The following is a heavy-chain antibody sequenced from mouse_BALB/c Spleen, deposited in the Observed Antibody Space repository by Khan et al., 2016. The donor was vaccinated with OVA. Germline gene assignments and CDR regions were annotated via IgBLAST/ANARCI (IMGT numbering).Heavy chain of an antibody. D-gene: IGHD2-1*01. V-gene: IGHV5-9-3*01. CDR3: ARSPYGNCVY. J-gene: IGHJ3*01. Sequence: EVQLVESGGGLVKPGGSLKLSCAASGFTFSTYAMSWVRQTPEKRLEWVATISSDGDYTYYPDNVTGRFTISRDNAKNTLYLQMSSLRSEDTAMYYCARSPYGNCVYWGQGTLVTVSA. CDR2: ISSDGDYT. CDR1: GFTFSTYA.